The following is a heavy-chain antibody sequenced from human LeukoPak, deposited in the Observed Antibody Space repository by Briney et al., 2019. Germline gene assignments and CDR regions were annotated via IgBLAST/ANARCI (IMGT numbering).Heavy chain of an antibody. D-gene: IGHD3-10*01. Sequence: GGSLRLSCAASGFTFSSYGMHWVRQAPGKGLEWVAFIRYDGSNKYYADSVKGRFTISRDNSKNTLYMLMNSLRAEDTAVYYCAKTLPTFYGSGSYYKNPIDYWGQGTLVTVSS. CDR2: IRYDGSNK. CDR3: AKTLPTFYGSGSYYKNPIDY. V-gene: IGHV3-30*02. J-gene: IGHJ4*02. CDR1: GFTFSSYG.